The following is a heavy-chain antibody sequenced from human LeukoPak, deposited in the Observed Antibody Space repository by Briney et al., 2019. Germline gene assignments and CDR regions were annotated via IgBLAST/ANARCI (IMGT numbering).Heavy chain of an antibody. CDR1: GGSITSYY. J-gene: IGHJ4*02. CDR2: IHYTGAT. V-gene: IGHV4-34*01. Sequence: SETLSLTCAVYGGSITSYYCSWIRQTPGRGLEWVGEIHYTGATTYNPSLKSRATISTDTSKNQFSLRLSSVTAADTAVYYCARGNILTGYCFDFWGQGALVTVSS. D-gene: IGHD3-9*01. CDR3: ARGNILTGYCFDF.